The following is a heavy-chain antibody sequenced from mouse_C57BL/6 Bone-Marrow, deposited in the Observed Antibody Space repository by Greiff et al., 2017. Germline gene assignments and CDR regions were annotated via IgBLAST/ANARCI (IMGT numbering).Heavy chain of an antibody. CDR1: GYAFSSSW. J-gene: IGHJ2*01. CDR2: IYPGDGDT. CDR3: ARSATVDY. Sequence: VQLQQSGPELVKPGASVKISCKASGYAFSSSWMNWVKQRPGKGLEWIGRIYPGDGDTNYNGKFKGKATLTAAKSSSTACMQLSSLTSEDSAVYFCARSATVDYWGQGTTLTVSS. D-gene: IGHD1-1*01. V-gene: IGHV1-82*01.